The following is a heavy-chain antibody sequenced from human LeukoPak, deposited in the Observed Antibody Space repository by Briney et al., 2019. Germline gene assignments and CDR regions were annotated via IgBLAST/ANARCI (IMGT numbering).Heavy chain of an antibody. J-gene: IGHJ4*02. CDR2: ISGSGGNT. CDR1: GFTFSSYE. V-gene: IGHV3-23*01. CDR3: AKEAMVRGGYIDY. Sequence: PGGSLRLSCAASGFTFSSYEMNWVRQAPGKGLEWVSGISGSGGNTYYADSVKGRFTISRDNSKNTLYLQMNSLRAEDTAVYYCAKEAMVRGGYIDYWGQGTLVTVSS. D-gene: IGHD3-10*01.